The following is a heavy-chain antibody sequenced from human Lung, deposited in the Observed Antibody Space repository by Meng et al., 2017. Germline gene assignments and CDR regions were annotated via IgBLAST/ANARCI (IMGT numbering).Heavy chain of an antibody. Sequence: VVLQEAGPGMVKPAQTLSLTCTVSGGSISSSYYYWSWSRQPPGKGLEWSGNIYNSGSTYYNPSLKRRITISVDTYKNQFSLKLRSVTAADTAVYYCARGQKGYFDLWGRGTLVTVSS. J-gene: IGHJ2*01. CDR2: IYNSGST. V-gene: IGHV4-30-4*01. CDR3: ARGQKGYFDL. CDR1: GGSISSSYYY.